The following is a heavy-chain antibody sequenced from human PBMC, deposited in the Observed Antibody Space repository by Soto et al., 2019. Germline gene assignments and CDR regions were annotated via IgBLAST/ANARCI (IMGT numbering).Heavy chain of an antibody. CDR1: GGSISSYY. CDR2: IYYSGST. J-gene: IGHJ5*02. D-gene: IGHD4-17*01. CDR3: ARTNTDYGGINWFDP. Sequence: SETLSLTCTVSGGSISSYYWSWIRQPPGKGLEWIGYIYYSGSTNYNPSLKSRVTISVDTSKNQFSLKLSSVTAADTAVYYCARTNTDYGGINWFDPWGQGTLVTVSS. V-gene: IGHV4-59*01.